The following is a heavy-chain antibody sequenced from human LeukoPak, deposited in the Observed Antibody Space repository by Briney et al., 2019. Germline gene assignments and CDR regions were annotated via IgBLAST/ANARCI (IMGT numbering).Heavy chain of an antibody. J-gene: IGHJ4*02. D-gene: IGHD3-16*01. CDR1: GGSISSDRCY. CDR2: IYYLGTT. CDR3: ARRPRGELDY. V-gene: IGHV4-39*01. Sequence: SETLSLTCSVSGGSISSDRCYWAWIRQPTGKGPEWIGSIYYLGTTHYNPSLKSRVTISVDTSRNQFSLKLTSVTAADTAVYFCARRPRGELDYWGQGALVTVSS.